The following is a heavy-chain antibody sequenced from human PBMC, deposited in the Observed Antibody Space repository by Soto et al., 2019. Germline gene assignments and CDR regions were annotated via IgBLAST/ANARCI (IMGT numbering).Heavy chain of an antibody. J-gene: IGHJ6*02. V-gene: IGHV3-23*01. CDR2: ISGSGGSP. CDR1: EIVYIGDA. CDR3: AKDLGPHYYYYHGMDV. Sequence: GGSHRHAVAEGEIVYIGDARTRIQQAPGTGLEWVSAISGSGGSPCSADAVKGRFTFSRDNSKNTLYRQMNSLRAEDTVVYYCAKDLGPHYYYYHGMDVWGQGTTVTVSS.